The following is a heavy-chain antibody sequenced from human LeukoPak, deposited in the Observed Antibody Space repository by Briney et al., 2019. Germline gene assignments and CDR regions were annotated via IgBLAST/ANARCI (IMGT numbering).Heavy chain of an antibody. CDR2: IYYSGST. V-gene: IGHV4-31*03. CDR3: SLFSNGSGNNWFDP. J-gene: IGHJ5*02. CDR1: GGSISSGGYY. D-gene: IGHD3-10*01. Sequence: PSETLSLTCTVSGGSISSGGYYWSWIRQHPGKGLEWIGYIYYSGSTYYNPSLKSRVTISVDTSKNQFSLKLSSVTAADTAVYYCSLFSNGSGNNWFDPWGQGTLVTVSS.